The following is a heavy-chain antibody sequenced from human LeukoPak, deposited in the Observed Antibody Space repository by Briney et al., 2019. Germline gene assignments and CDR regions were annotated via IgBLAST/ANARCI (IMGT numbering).Heavy chain of an antibody. CDR3: ARGPFPYYDILTGYYHAFDP. CDR2: INHSGST. V-gene: IGHV4-34*01. D-gene: IGHD3-9*01. Sequence: GSLRLSCAASGFTFSSYAMSWIRQPPGKGLEWIGEINHSGSTNYNPSLKSRVTISVDTSKNQFSLKLSSVTAADTAVYYCARGPFPYYDILTGYYHAFDPWGQGTLVTVSS. CDR1: GFTFSSYA. J-gene: IGHJ5*02.